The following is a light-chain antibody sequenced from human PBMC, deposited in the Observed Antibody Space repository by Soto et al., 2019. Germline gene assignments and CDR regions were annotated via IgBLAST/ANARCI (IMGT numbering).Light chain of an antibody. J-gene: IGLJ7*01. V-gene: IGLV2-23*02. CDR3: FSFGGSRAV. Sequence: QSALTQPASVSGSPGQSITISCTGTSSDVGSHNLVSWYQQHPGQAPKLMIYEVSKRPLGVSTRFSASKSGNTASLTISGLPAEDEAYYYCFSFGGSRAVFGGGTQLTVL. CDR2: EVS. CDR1: SSDVGSHNL.